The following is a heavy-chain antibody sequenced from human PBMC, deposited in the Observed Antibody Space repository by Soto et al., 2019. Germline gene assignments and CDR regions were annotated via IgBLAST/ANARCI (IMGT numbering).Heavy chain of an antibody. Sequence: GGSLRLSCAASGYTFRSFTMNWVRQAPGKGLEWVSTISSNSAYIYYTDALRGRFTISRDNAKNSLHLQMNSLRAEDTAVYYCTRDASRDSSARGWFDPWGPGTLVTVSS. CDR3: TRDASRDSSARGWFDP. J-gene: IGHJ5*02. V-gene: IGHV3-21*01. D-gene: IGHD6-13*01. CDR2: ISSNSAYI. CDR1: GYTFRSFT.